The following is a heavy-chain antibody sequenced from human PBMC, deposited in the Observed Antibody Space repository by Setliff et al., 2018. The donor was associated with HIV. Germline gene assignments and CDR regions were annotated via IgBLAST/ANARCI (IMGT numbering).Heavy chain of an antibody. Sequence: PSETLSLTCAVYGGSFSGYYWSWIRQPPGKGLEWIGEINPSGGTNYSPSLKSRVTISVGRSKNQFSLKLSSVTAADTAVYYCARHNTVNSYGYDYYYYYMDVWGKGTTVTVSS. V-gene: IGHV4-34*01. CDR1: GGSFSGYY. J-gene: IGHJ6*03. CDR2: INPSGGT. D-gene: IGHD5-18*01. CDR3: ARHNTVNSYGYDYYYYYMDV.